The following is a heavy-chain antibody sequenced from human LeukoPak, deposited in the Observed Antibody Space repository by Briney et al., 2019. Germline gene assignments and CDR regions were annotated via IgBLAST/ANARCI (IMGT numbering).Heavy chain of an antibody. V-gene: IGHV1-2*02. CDR3: ATYFTILTGYYNRDAFDI. CDR2: INPSSGGT. D-gene: IGHD3-9*01. Sequence: ASVKVSCKASGYTFTSWYMHWVRQAPGQGLEWMGWINPSSGGTNYAQKFQGRVTMTRDTSISTAYMELSSLRSDDTALYYCATYFTILTGYYNRDAFDIWGQGTMVTVSS. J-gene: IGHJ3*02. CDR1: GYTFTSWY.